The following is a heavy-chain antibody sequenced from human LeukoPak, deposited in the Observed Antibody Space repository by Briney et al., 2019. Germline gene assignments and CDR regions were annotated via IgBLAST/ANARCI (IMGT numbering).Heavy chain of an antibody. CDR3: ARYYGSGSSLYYYYYYMDV. V-gene: IGHV4-59*01. Sequence: RPSETLSLTCTVSGGSISSYYWSWIRQPPGKGLEWIGYIYYSGSTNYNPFLKSRVTISVDTSKNQFSLKLSSVTAADTAVYYCARYYGSGSSLYYYYYYMDVWGKGTTVTISS. J-gene: IGHJ6*03. CDR2: IYYSGST. D-gene: IGHD3-10*01. CDR1: GGSISSYY.